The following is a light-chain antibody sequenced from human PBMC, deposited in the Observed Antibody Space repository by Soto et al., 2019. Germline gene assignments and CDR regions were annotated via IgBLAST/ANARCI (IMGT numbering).Light chain of an antibody. V-gene: IGKV3-15*01. CDR3: QQYASSPWT. Sequence: IVLTQSPATLSVSPGERATLSCRASQSVSSLLAWYQQKPRQAPRLLIYDTSTRATGIPARFSGSGSGTDFTLTISRLEPEDFAVYYCQQYASSPWTSAQGTKADIK. J-gene: IGKJ1*01. CDR1: QSVSSL. CDR2: DTS.